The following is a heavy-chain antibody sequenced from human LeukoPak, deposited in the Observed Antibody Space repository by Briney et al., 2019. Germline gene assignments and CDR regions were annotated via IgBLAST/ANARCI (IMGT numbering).Heavy chain of an antibody. D-gene: IGHD4-17*01. CDR3: AKDRSFTVTEPLDY. CDR1: GFTFSSYG. CDR2: IWYDGSNK. Sequence: PGGSLRLSCAASGFTFSSYGMHWVRQAPGKGLEWVAVIWYDGSNKYYADSVKGRFTISRDNSKNTLYLQMNSLRAEDTAEYYCAKDRSFTVTEPLDYWGQGTLVTVSS. J-gene: IGHJ4*02. V-gene: IGHV3-33*06.